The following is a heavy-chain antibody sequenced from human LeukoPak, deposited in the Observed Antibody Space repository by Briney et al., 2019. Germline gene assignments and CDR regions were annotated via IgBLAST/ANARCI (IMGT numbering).Heavy chain of an antibody. CDR3: AKVRRGDGYQPPVDY. CDR2: ISYDGSNK. J-gene: IGHJ4*02. V-gene: IGHV3-30*18. Sequence: GGSLRLSCAASGFTFSSYGMHWVRQAPGKGLEWVAVISYDGSNKYYADSVKGRFTISRDNSKNTLYLQMNSLRAEDTAVYYCAKVRRGDGYQPPVDYWGQGTLVTVSS. D-gene: IGHD5-24*01. CDR1: GFTFSSYG.